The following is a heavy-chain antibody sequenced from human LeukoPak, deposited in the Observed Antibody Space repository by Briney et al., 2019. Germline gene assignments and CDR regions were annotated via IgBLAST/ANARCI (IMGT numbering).Heavy chain of an antibody. CDR2: INPNSGGT. CDR3: ATRQQWLHHCDY. D-gene: IGHD6-19*01. V-gene: IGHV1-2*06. CDR1: GYTFTGYY. J-gene: IGHJ4*02. Sequence: ASVKVSCKASGYTFTGYYMHWVRQAPGQGLEWMGRINPNSGGTNYAQKFQGRVTMTRDTSISTAYMELSRLRSDDTAVYYCATRQQWLHHCDYWGQGTLVTVSS.